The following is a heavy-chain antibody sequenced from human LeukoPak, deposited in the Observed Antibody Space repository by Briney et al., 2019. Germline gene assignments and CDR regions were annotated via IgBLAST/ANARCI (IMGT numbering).Heavy chain of an antibody. J-gene: IGHJ4*02. CDR3: ARANLWFGELPGDY. CDR2: INAGNGNT. Sequence: ASVKVSSKASGYTFTSYAMHWVRQAPGQRLEWMGWINAGNGNTKYSQKFQGRVTITRDTSASTAYMELSSLRSEGTAVYYCARANLWFGELPGDYWGQGTLVTVSS. CDR1: GYTFTSYA. V-gene: IGHV1-3*01. D-gene: IGHD3-10*01.